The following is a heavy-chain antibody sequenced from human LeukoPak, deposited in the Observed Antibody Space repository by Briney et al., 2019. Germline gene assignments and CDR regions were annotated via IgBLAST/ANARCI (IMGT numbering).Heavy chain of an antibody. J-gene: IGHJ4*02. Sequence: SETLSLTCTVSGGSISSGSYYWNWIRQPAGKGLEWIGRIYTSGSTNYNPSLKSRVTISVDTSKNQFSLKLSSVTAADTAVYYCARDGYSNSFDYWGQGTLVTVSS. D-gene: IGHD4-11*01. CDR3: ARDGYSNSFDY. V-gene: IGHV4-61*02. CDR2: IYTSGST. CDR1: GGSISSGSYY.